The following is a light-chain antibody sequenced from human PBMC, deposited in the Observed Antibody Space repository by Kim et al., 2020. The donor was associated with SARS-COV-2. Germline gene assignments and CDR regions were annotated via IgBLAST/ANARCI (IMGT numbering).Light chain of an antibody. V-gene: IGLV3-1*01. Sequence: SVSPGQTASITCSGDKLGDKYASWYQQKPGQSPVVVIYQDKNRPSGIPERFSGSSSGNTATLTISETQAMDEADYYCQACDSNTVVFGGGTQLTVL. CDR2: QDK. CDR1: KLGDKY. J-gene: IGLJ2*01. CDR3: QACDSNTVV.